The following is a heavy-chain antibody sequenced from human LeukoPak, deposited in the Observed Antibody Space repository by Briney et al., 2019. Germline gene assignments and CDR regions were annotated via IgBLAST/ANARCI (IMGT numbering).Heavy chain of an antibody. V-gene: IGHV3-30*02. J-gene: IGHJ4*02. CDR1: GFTFSSYG. CDR2: IRYDGSNK. CDR3: AKDLPYYYDSSGYYSE. D-gene: IGHD3-22*01. Sequence: PGRSLRLSCAASGFTFSSYGMHWVPQAPGKGLEWVAFIRYDGSNKYYADSVKGRFTISRDNSKNTLYLQMNSLRAEDTAVYYCAKDLPYYYDSSGYYSEWGQGTLVTVSS.